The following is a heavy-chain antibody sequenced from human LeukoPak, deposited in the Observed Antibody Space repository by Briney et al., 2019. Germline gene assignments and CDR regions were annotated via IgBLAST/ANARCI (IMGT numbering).Heavy chain of an antibody. V-gene: IGHV4-34*01. Sequence: SETLSLTCGVSGGSISSYYRAWIRQAPGKGLEWIGEINHSGSTNYNPSLKSRVTISVDTSKNQFSLRLYSVTAADTAVYYCARGSGSFKYFDYWGQGTLVTVSS. CDR1: GGSISSYY. CDR3: ARGSGSFKYFDY. CDR2: INHSGST. J-gene: IGHJ4*02. D-gene: IGHD1-26*01.